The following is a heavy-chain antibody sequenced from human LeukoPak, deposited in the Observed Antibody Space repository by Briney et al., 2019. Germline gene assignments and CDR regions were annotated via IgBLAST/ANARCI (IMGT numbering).Heavy chain of an antibody. CDR3: ARARGGVRGVLAFDY. Sequence: ASVKVSCKASGGTFSSYTISWVRQAPGQGLEWMGRINPNSGGTNYAQKFQGRVTMTRDTSISTAYMELSRLRSDDTAVYYCARARGGVRGVLAFDYWGQGTLVTVSS. V-gene: IGHV1-2*06. D-gene: IGHD3-10*01. CDR2: INPNSGGT. CDR1: GGTFSSYT. J-gene: IGHJ4*02.